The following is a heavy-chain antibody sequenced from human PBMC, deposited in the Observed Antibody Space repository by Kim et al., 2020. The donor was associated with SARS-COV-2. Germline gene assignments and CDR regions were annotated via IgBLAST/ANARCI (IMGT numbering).Heavy chain of an antibody. D-gene: IGHD2-2*02. CDR1: GYSFTSYW. CDR2: IYPGDSDT. J-gene: IGHJ6*03. V-gene: IGHV5-51*01. CDR3: ARLGEYCSSTSCYNYYYYYYMDV. Sequence: GESLKISCKGSGYSFTSYWIGWVRQMPGKGLEWMGIIYPGDSDTRYSPSFQGQVTISADKSISTAYLQWSSLKASDTAMYYCARLGEYCSSTSCYNYYYYYYMDVWGKGTTVTVSS.